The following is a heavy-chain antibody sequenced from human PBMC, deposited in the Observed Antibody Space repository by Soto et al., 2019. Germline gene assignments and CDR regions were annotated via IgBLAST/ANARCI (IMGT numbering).Heavy chain of an antibody. Sequence: PGGSLRLSCAASGFPFSSYAMSWVRPAPGKGLEWVSAISGSGGSTYYADSVKGRFTISRDNSKNTLYLQMNSLRAEDTAVYYCAKDPHPRFYCSSTSCQSYWGQGTLVTVSS. CDR2: ISGSGGST. V-gene: IGHV3-23*01. J-gene: IGHJ4*02. CDR3: AKDPHPRFYCSSTSCQSY. D-gene: IGHD2-2*01. CDR1: GFPFSSYA.